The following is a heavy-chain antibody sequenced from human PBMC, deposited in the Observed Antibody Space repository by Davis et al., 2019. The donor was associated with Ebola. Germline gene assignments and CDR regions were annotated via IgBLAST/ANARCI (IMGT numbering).Heavy chain of an antibody. CDR2: IHHSGRT. V-gene: IGHV4-34*01. D-gene: IGHD1-26*01. Sequence: MPSETLSLTCAVYAGSSSGYYWPWIRQPPEQGLKWVGAIHHSGRTNYNPSLKSRVTRSVDTSKNQFSLKLSSVTAADTAVYYWARGGQGVGAGRWLDPWGQGNLVIVSS. CDR1: AGSSSGYY. J-gene: IGHJ5*02. CDR3: ARGGQGVGAGRWLDP.